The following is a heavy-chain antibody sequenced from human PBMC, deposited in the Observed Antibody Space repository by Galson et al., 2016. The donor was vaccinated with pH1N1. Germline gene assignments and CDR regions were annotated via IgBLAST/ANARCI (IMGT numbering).Heavy chain of an antibody. D-gene: IGHD2-15*01. Sequence: PALVKPTQTLTLTCNFSGFSLTSNAMGVSWIRQAPGKALEWLARIDWDDDKFYNTSLKTRLTISKDTSRNQVVLTMSNMDPVDTATYYCARGPRRTWYFDYWGQGTLVTVTS. V-gene: IGHV2-70*04. CDR1: GFSLTSNAMG. CDR2: IDWDDDK. CDR3: ARGPRRTWYFDY. J-gene: IGHJ4*02.